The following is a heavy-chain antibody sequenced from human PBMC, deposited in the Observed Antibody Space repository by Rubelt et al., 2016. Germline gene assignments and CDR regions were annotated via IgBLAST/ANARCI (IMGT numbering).Heavy chain of an antibody. CDR1: GGSVSSTSHD. Sequence: QLQLQESGPGLVKPSETLSLTCTVSGGSVSSTSHDWHWIRQPPGKGLEWIATIHYSGSTFYNPSLRSRVTISIDTFGNNFSRKLKSLTAADTAMYYCAGGPSGACDVHLDYWGQGSLVTVSS. V-gene: IGHV4-39*07. CDR2: IHYSGST. CDR3: AGGPSGACDVHLDY. J-gene: IGHJ4*02. D-gene: IGHD3-10*01.